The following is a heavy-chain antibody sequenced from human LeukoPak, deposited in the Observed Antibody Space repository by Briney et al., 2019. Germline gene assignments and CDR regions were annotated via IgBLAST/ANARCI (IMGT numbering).Heavy chain of an antibody. Sequence: GGSLRLSCATSGFTSGKYGMEWVRQPPAKGLDGVPIIFSDGIRKYYADSVKGRFTISRDISRSTLYLEMNSLSAEDTAVYYCARASGPIKKNRFDQWGQGTLVTVSS. D-gene: IGHD1-26*01. J-gene: IGHJ4*02. V-gene: IGHV3-30*12. CDR1: GFTSGKYG. CDR3: ARASGPIKKNRFDQ. CDR2: IFSDGIRK.